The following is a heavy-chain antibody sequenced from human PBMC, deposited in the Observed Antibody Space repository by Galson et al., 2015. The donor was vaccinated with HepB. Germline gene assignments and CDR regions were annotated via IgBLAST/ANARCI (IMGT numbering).Heavy chain of an antibody. CDR1: GFTFSTSG. J-gene: IGHJ4*02. V-gene: IGHV3-23*01. CDR3: ARLSCTGDCYSDDY. CDR2: IGGSNGRT. Sequence: SLRLSCAASGFTFSTSGMSWVRQAPGKGLQWVASIGGSNGRTYYADSVKGRFSISRDNPKNTLFLQMNSLRAEDTALYYCARLSCTGDCYSDDYWGQGTLVTVSS. D-gene: IGHD2-21*01.